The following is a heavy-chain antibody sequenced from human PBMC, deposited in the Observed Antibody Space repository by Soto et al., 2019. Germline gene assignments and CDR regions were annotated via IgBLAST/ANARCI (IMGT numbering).Heavy chain of an antibody. Sequence: ASLKVSCKASGYTFTSYDINWVRQATGQGLEWMGWMNPNSGNTGYAQKFQGRVTMTRNTSISTAYMELSSLRSEDTAVYYCARGVGLRFLEWSRAYYYYYGMDVWGQGTTVNVS. V-gene: IGHV1-8*01. CDR3: ARGVGLRFLEWSRAYYYYYGMDV. CDR1: GYTFTSYD. D-gene: IGHD3-3*01. CDR2: MNPNSGNT. J-gene: IGHJ6*02.